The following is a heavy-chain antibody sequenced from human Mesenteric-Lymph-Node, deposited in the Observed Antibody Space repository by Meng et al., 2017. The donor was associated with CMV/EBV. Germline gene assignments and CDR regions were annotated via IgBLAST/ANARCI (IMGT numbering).Heavy chain of an antibody. Sequence: GGSLRLSCAVSGFTFSSYVMNWVRQAPGKGLEWVSGITGSGGSTYYADSVKGRFTISRDNSKNTLYLRMNSLRAEDTAVYYCARDHYDFWSGYYSYYYGMDVWGQGTTVTVSS. D-gene: IGHD3-3*01. CDR3: ARDHYDFWSGYYSYYYGMDV. V-gene: IGHV3-23*01. J-gene: IGHJ6*02. CDR2: ITGSGGST. CDR1: GFTFSSYV.